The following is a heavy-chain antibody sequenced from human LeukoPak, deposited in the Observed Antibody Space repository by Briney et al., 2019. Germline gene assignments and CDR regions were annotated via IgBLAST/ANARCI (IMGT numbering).Heavy chain of an antibody. CDR3: AKHKPYDSSPYFDY. CDR1: GFTFSSYA. J-gene: IGHJ4*02. D-gene: IGHD3-22*01. V-gene: IGHV3-23*01. Sequence: GGSLRLSCAASGFTFSSYAMSWVRQAPGKGLEWVSAISGSGSSTYYADSVKGRLTISRDNSKNTLYLQMNSLRAEDTAVYYCAKHKPYDSSPYFDYWGQGTLVTVSS. CDR2: ISGSGSST.